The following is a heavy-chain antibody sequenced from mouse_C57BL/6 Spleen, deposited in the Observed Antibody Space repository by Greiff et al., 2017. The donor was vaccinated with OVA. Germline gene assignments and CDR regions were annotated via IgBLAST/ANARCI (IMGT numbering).Heavy chain of an antibody. CDR2: INPNNGGT. V-gene: IGHV1-26*01. J-gene: IGHJ4*01. Sequence: EVQLQQSGPELVKPGASVKISCKASGYTFTDYYMNWVKQSHGKSLEWIGDINPNNGGTSYNQKFKGKATLTVDKSSSTAYMELRSLTSEDSAVYYCARGRYDGSLPWDAMDYWGQGTSVTVSS. CDR3: ARGRYDGSLPWDAMDY. CDR1: GYTFTDYY. D-gene: IGHD1-1*01.